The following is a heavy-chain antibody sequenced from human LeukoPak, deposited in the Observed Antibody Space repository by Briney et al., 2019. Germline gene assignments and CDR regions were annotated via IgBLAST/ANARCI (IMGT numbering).Heavy chain of an antibody. CDR3: ARDFGVGRYFDY. CDR1: GINFGVYG. CDR2: IGHDGKYL. V-gene: IGHV3-33*01. D-gene: IGHD3-10*01. Sequence: PGTSLRLSCAASGINFGVYGMHWVRQAPGKGLEWGGVIGHDGKYLKYVDSVRGRFTMPRDHSRNPLDLQMNGLRLEDTALYYCARDFGVGRYFDYCGQGTLVTVSS. J-gene: IGHJ4*02.